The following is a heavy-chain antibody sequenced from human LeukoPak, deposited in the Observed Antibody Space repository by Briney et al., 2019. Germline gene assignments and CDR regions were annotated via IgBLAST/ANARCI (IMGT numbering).Heavy chain of an antibody. CDR2: IWYDGSNK. V-gene: IGHV3-33*01. CDR1: GFTFSSYG. Sequence: TGRSLRLSCAASGFTFSSYGMPWVRQAPGKGLEWVAVIWYDGSNKYYADSVKGRFTISRDNSKNTLYLQMNSLRAEDTAVYYCARAISVAAADYWGQGTLVTVSS. J-gene: IGHJ4*02. D-gene: IGHD6-13*01. CDR3: ARAISVAAADY.